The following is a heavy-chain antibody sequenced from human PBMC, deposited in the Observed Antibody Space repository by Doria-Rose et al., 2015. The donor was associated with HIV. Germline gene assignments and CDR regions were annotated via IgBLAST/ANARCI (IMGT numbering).Heavy chain of an antibody. V-gene: IGHV4-4*02. CDR2: IHHSVTT. Sequence: QVQLQESGPGLVKPSGTLSLTCAVPGVSVSSGNWWTWVRQPPGKGLEWIGEIHHSVTTNYNPSLKSRVTISEDKSKNQFSLTLTSVTAADTAVYYCAREEDCVGDSCYSDDWGRGTLVTVSS. D-gene: IGHD2-21*01. CDR1: GVSVSSGNW. J-gene: IGHJ4*02. CDR3: AREEDCVGDSCYSDD.